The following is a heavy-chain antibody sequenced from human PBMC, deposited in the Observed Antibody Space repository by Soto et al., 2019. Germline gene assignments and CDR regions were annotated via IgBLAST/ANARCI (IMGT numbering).Heavy chain of an antibody. D-gene: IGHD3-22*01. Sequence: TSETLSLTCTVSGGSISSGSYYWGWIRQPPGKGLEWIGSIYYSGSTYYNPSLKSRVTISVDTSKNQFSLKLSSVTAADTAVYYCASTGRGSGYFYYYYYGMDVWGQGTTVTVSS. CDR1: GGSISSGSYY. CDR2: IYYSGST. V-gene: IGHV4-39*01. J-gene: IGHJ6*02. CDR3: ASTGRGSGYFYYYYYGMDV.